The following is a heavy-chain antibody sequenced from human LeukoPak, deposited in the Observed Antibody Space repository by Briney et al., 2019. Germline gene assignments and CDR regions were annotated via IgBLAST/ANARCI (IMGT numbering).Heavy chain of an antibody. CDR3: AKDWGPTATHWYFDL. CDR1: GFDLKNHG. J-gene: IGHJ2*01. Sequence: PGRSLRLSCAASGFDLKNHGMHWVRQAPGKALEWVSAISFDGGNINYADSVKGRFTISRDNSKNTLNLQMNSLRADATVLYYCAKDWGPTATHWYFDLWGHGTLLTVSS. D-gene: IGHD3-16*01. V-gene: IGHV3-30*18. CDR2: ISFDGGNI.